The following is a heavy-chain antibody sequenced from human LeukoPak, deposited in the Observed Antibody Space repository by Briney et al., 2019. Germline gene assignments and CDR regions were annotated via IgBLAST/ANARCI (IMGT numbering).Heavy chain of an antibody. D-gene: IGHD2-2*01. CDR3: ARAGVPAAALSAFDI. Sequence: GASVKVSCKASGYTFTSYDINWVRQATGQGLEWMGWMNPNGGNTGYAQKFQGRVTITRNTSISTAYMELSSLRSEDTAVYYCARAGVPAAALSAFDIWGQGTMVTVSS. CDR2: MNPNGGNT. J-gene: IGHJ3*02. CDR1: GYTFTSYD. V-gene: IGHV1-8*03.